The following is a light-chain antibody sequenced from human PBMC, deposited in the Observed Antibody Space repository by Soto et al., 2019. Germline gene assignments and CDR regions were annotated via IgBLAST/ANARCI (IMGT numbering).Light chain of an antibody. V-gene: IGLV2-14*01. CDR1: SSDVGGYNY. CDR3: SSYTGTNTVL. CDR2: DVS. Sequence: QSALTQPASVSGSPGQSITISCTGTSSDVGGYNYVSWYQQYPGKVPKVLIYDVSNRPSGVSNRFSGSKSGNTASLTISGLQAEDEADYYCSSYTGTNTVLFGGGTQLTVL. J-gene: IGLJ3*02.